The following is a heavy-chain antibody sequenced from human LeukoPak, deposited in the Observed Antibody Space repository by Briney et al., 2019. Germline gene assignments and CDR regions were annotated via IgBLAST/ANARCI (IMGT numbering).Heavy chain of an antibody. Sequence: ASVKVSCKASGYTFTGYYMHWVRQAPGQGLGWMGWINPKSGGTNYAQKFQERVTMTRDTSISTAYMELSRLKSDDTAVYYCAREWELLALDYWGQGTLVTVSS. D-gene: IGHD1-26*01. CDR1: GYTFTGYY. V-gene: IGHV1-2*02. J-gene: IGHJ4*02. CDR2: INPKSGGT. CDR3: AREWELLALDY.